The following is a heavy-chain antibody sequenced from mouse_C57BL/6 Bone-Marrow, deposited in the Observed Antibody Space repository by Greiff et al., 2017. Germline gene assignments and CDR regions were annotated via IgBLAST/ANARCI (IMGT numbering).Heavy chain of an antibody. V-gene: IGHV3-6*01. CDR2: ISYDGSN. Sequence: EVQLQQSGPGLVKPSQSLSLTCSVTGYSITSGYYWNWIRQFPGNKLEWMGYISYDGSNNYNPSLKNRISITRDTSKNQFFLKLNSVTTEDTATYYCARDLYYYGSSYYAMDYWGQGTSVTVSS. CDR3: ARDLYYYGSSYYAMDY. D-gene: IGHD1-1*01. J-gene: IGHJ4*01. CDR1: GYSITSGYY.